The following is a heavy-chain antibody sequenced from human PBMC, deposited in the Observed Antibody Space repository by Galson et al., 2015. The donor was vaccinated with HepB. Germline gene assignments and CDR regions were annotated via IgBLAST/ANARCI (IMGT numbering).Heavy chain of an antibody. V-gene: IGHV3-11*06. CDR1: GSTVSVYY. CDR3: ASGGTISSRDRRLLFY. D-gene: IGHD3-9*01. CDR2: ISSSSSYT. Sequence: SLRLSCAASGSTVSVYYMSWVRQAPGKGLEWVSYISSSSSYTTYADSVKGRFTISRDNAKNSLYLQMNSLRGEDTAVYYCASGGTISSRDRRLLFYWGQGTLVTVSS. J-gene: IGHJ4*02.